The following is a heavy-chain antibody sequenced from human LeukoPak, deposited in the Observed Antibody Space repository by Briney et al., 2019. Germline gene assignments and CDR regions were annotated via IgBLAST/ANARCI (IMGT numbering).Heavy chain of an antibody. J-gene: IGHJ6*03. D-gene: IGHD5-18*01. Sequence: GGSLRLSCAAPGFTFSSYSMNWVRQAPGKGLEWVSSISSSSSYIYYADSVKGRFTISRDSAKNSLYLQMNSLRAEDTAVYYCARADVDTAMVTGYYYYYMDVWGKGTTVTVSS. CDR1: GFTFSSYS. CDR2: ISSSSSYI. CDR3: ARADVDTAMVTGYYYYYMDV. V-gene: IGHV3-21*01.